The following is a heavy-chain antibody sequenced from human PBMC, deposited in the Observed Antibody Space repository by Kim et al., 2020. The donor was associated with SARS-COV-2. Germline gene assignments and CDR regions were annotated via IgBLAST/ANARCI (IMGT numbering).Heavy chain of an antibody. V-gene: IGHV4-34*01. Sequence: SETLSLTCGVSGGSLSCYYWSWLRQPPGKGLEWIGEISHSGGTNYNPALTSRVTMSVDTTKNQFSLRLRSLTAADTAVYYCASLILPGSSSRRNYYFMDVWGQGTSVTVSS. J-gene: IGHJ6*03. CDR1: GGSLSCYY. CDR2: ISHSGGT. CDR3: ASLILPGSSSRRNYYFMDV. D-gene: IGHD6-13*01.